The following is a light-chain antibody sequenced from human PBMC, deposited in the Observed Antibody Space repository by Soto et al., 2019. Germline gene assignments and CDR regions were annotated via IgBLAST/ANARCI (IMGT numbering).Light chain of an antibody. CDR2: AAS. CDR1: QSISSY. CDR3: QQSYSTLQT. J-gene: IGKJ4*01. V-gene: IGKV1-39*01. Sequence: DIQMTQSPSSLSASVGDRVTITCRASQSISSYLDWYQQKPGKAPKLLIYAASSLQSGVPSRFSGSGSRTDFTLTISSLQPEDFATYYCQQSYSTLQTFGGGTKVDIK.